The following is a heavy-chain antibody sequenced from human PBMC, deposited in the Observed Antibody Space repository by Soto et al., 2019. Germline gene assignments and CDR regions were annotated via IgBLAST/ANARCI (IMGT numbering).Heavy chain of an antibody. Sequence: ASVNVSCKFSGYTLTELSIHWVRQAPGKGLEWMGGFDPEDGETIYAQKFQGRVTMTEDTSTDTAYMELSSLRSEDTAVYYCATGPLMSTSDSIDYWGQGTLVTV. CDR3: ATGPLMSTSDSIDY. CDR2: FDPEDGET. V-gene: IGHV1-24*01. D-gene: IGHD2-2*01. CDR1: GYTLTELS. J-gene: IGHJ4*02.